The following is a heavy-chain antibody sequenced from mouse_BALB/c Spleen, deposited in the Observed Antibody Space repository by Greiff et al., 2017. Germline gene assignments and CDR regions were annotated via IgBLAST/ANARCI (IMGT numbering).Heavy chain of an antibody. CDR3: ARERYDEGAGAMDY. D-gene: IGHD2-14*01. Sequence: VMLVESGPGLVAPSQSLSITCTVSGFSLTSYGVHWVRQPPGQGLEWLGVIWAGGSTNYNSALLSRLSISKDNSKSQVFLKMNSLQTDDTAMYYCARERYDEGAGAMDYWGQGTSVTVSS. V-gene: IGHV2-9*02. CDR1: GFSLTSYG. J-gene: IGHJ4*01. CDR2: IWAGGST.